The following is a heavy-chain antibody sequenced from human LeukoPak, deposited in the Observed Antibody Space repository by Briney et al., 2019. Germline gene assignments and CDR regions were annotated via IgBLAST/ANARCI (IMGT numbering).Heavy chain of an antibody. Sequence: SETLSLTCTVSGGSISSYYWSWIRQPPGKGLEWIGYIYYSGSTNYNPSLKSRVTISVDTSKNQFSLKLSSVTAADTAVYYCAGGPVVVGRKNWFDPWGQGTLVTVSS. J-gene: IGHJ5*02. CDR1: GGSISSYY. V-gene: IGHV4-59*01. D-gene: IGHD2-15*01. CDR2: IYYSGST. CDR3: AGGPVVVGRKNWFDP.